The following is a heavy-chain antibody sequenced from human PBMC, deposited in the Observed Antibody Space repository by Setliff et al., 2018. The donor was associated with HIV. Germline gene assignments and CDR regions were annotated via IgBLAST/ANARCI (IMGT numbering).Heavy chain of an antibody. CDR3: ARDGTTLLAAMDV. V-gene: IGHV3-21*01. Sequence: GGSLRLSCAASEFIFSSYRMSWVRQAPGKGLEWVSSITRSSDYIWYADSVKGRFTISRDNAKNSLNLQMNSLSAEDTAVYYCARDGTTLLAAMDVWGKGTTVTVSS. D-gene: IGHD1-7*01. CDR1: EFIFSSYR. CDR2: ITRSSDYI. J-gene: IGHJ6*03.